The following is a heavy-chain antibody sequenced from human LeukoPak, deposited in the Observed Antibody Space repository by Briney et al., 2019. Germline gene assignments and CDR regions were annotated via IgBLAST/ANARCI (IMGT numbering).Heavy chain of an antibody. CDR1: GFTVSSNY. CDR2: ISYDGSNK. J-gene: IGHJ3*02. Sequence: GGSLRLSCAASGFTVSSNYMSWVRQAPGKGLEWVAVISYDGSNKYYADSVKGRFTISRDNSKNTLYLQMNSLRAEDTAVYYCARAMIIRFLEPLSNAFDIWGQGTMVTVSS. D-gene: IGHD3-3*01. CDR3: ARAMIIRFLEPLSNAFDI. V-gene: IGHV3-30-3*01.